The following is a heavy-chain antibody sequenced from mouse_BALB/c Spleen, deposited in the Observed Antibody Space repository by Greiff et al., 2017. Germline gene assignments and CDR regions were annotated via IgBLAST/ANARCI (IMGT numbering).Heavy chain of an antibody. CDR3: ARGGLRGYYYAMDY. Sequence: VQLKQSGGGLVQPGGSRKLSCAASGFTFSSFGMHWVRQAPEKGLEWVAYISSGSSTIYYADTVKGRFTISRDNPKNTLFLQMTSLRSEDTAMYYCARGGLRGYYYAMDYWGQGTSVTVSS. J-gene: IGHJ4*01. V-gene: IGHV5-17*02. CDR1: GFTFSSFG. D-gene: IGHD1-1*01. CDR2: ISSGSSTI.